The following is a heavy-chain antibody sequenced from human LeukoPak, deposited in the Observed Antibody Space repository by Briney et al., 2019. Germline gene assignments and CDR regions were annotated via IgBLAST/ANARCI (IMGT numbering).Heavy chain of an antibody. D-gene: IGHD2-15*01. J-gene: IGHJ4*02. CDR2: IYSGGST. Sequence: GGSLRLSCAASGFTVSSNYMSWVRQAPGKGLEWVSVIYSGGSTYYADSMKGRFTISRDNSKNTLYLQMNSLRAEDTAVYYCASEVVVAATFDYWGQGTLVTVSS. V-gene: IGHV3-53*01. CDR3: ASEVVVAATFDY. CDR1: GFTVSSNY.